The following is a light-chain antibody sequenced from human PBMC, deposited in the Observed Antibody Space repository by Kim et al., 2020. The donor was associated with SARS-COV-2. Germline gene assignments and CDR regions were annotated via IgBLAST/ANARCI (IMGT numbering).Light chain of an antibody. J-gene: IGLJ2*01. CDR1: KLGDKY. Sequence: VSPGQTASITCSGDKLGDKYACWYQQKPGQSPVLVLYQDTKRPSGIPGRFSGSDSGNTATLTISGTQAMDEADYYCQSWDSSTVVVFGGGTQLTVL. CDR3: QSWDSSTVVV. CDR2: QDT. V-gene: IGLV3-1*01.